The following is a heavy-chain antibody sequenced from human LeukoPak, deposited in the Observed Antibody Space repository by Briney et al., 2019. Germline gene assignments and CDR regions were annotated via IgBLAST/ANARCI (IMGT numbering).Heavy chain of an antibody. CDR1: GGTFSSYA. Sequence: GASVKVSCKASGGTFSSYAISWVRQAPGQGLEWMGGIIPIFGTANYAQKFQGRVTITADKSTSTAYMELSSLRSEDTAVYYCARELPGIAAAATHYHYYHMDVWGKGTTVTVFS. J-gene: IGHJ6*03. V-gene: IGHV1-69*06. CDR3: ARELPGIAAAATHYHYYHMDV. D-gene: IGHD6-13*01. CDR2: IIPIFGTA.